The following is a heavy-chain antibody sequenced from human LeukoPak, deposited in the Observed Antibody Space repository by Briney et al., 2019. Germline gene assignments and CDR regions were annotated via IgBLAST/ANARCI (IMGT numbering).Heavy chain of an antibody. Sequence: SETLSLTCTVSGGSISSYYWSWIRQPAGKGLEWIGRIYTSGSTNYNPSLKSRVTMSVDTSKNQFALKLSSVTAADTAVYYCARGSRFGELLNIDYWGQGTLVTVSS. D-gene: IGHD3-10*01. CDR2: IYTSGST. J-gene: IGHJ4*02. CDR1: GGSISSYY. V-gene: IGHV4-4*07. CDR3: ARGSRFGELLNIDY.